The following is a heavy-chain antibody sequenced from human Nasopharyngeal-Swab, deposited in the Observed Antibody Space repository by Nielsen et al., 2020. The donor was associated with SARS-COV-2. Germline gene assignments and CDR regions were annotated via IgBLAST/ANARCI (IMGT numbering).Heavy chain of an antibody. CDR3: ARRGRCSGSSCDMDV. D-gene: IGHD2-2*01. V-gene: IGHV1-46*02. CDR1: GYTFNNYY. Sequence: ASVKVSCKASGYTFNNYYIHWVRQAPGQGLEGMGMINPGSGGTTYAQKFQGRVTMTRDTSTSTVFMDLSSLRSEDTAVHYCARRGRCSGSSCDMDVWGQGTTVTVSS. CDR2: INPGSGGT. J-gene: IGHJ6*02.